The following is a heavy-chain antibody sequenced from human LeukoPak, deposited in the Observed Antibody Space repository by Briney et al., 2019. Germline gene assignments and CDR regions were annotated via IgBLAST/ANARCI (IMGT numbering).Heavy chain of an antibody. CDR3: ARSAYLGGFPNDY. CDR1: GYTFTSYD. J-gene: IGHJ4*02. D-gene: IGHD3-10*01. Sequence: ASVKVSCKASGYTFTSYDINWVRQATGQGLEWMGWMNPNSGNTGYAQKFQGRVTITRNTSISTAYMELSSLRSEDTAVYYCARSAYLGGFPNDYWGQGTLVTVSS. CDR2: MNPNSGNT. V-gene: IGHV1-8*03.